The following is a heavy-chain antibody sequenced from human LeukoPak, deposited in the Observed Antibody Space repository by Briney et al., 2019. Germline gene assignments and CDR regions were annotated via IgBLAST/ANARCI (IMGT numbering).Heavy chain of an antibody. CDR3: ARGPRDYYDSSGYSDY. Sequence: GESLKISCKGSGYRFTSYWIGWVRQMPGKGLEWMGIIHPDDSYTTYSPPFQGQVTISADKSISTAYLQWSSLKASDTAMYYCARGPRDYYDSSGYSDYWGQGTLVTVSS. D-gene: IGHD3-22*01. J-gene: IGHJ4*02. V-gene: IGHV5-51*01. CDR1: GYRFTSYW. CDR2: IHPDDSYT.